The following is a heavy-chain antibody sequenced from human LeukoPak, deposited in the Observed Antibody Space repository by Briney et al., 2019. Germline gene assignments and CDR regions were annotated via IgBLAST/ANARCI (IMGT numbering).Heavy chain of an antibody. Sequence: GGSLRLSCAASGFTFSSYAMSWVRQAPGKGLEWVSLISWDGGSTHYADSVKGRFTISRDNSKNSLYLHMNSLRTEDTALYYCAKEPNGGWYYFDYWGQGTLVTVSS. CDR2: ISWDGGST. V-gene: IGHV3-43*02. J-gene: IGHJ4*02. CDR1: GFTFSSYA. D-gene: IGHD7-27*01. CDR3: AKEPNGGWYYFDY.